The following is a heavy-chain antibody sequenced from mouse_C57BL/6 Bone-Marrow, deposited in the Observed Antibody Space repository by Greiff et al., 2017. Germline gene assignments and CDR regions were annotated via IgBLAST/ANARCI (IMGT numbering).Heavy chain of an antibody. CDR3: ASRGYGSRDAMDY. CDR2: ISGGGGNT. J-gene: IGHJ4*01. D-gene: IGHD1-1*01. CDR1: GFTFSSYT. Sequence: EVQGVESGGGLVKPGGSLKLSCAASGFTFSSYTMSWVRQTPEKRLEWVATISGGGGNTYYPDSVKGRFTISRDNAKNTLYLQMSSLRSEDTALYYGASRGYGSRDAMDYWGQGTSVTVSS. V-gene: IGHV5-9*01.